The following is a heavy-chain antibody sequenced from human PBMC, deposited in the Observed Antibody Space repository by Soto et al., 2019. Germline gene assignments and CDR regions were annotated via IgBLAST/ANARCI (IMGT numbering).Heavy chain of an antibody. V-gene: IGHV3-33*01. D-gene: IGHD5-18*01. Sequence: QVQLVESGGGVVQPGRSLRLSCAASGFTFSSYGMQWVRQAPGKGLEWVAVKWYDGSKKDYADSVKGRFTISRDNSKNTLYLQMNSLRAEDTAVYYCARDWYSYGYRPADYWGQGTLVTVSS. J-gene: IGHJ4*02. CDR1: GFTFSSYG. CDR3: ARDWYSYGYRPADY. CDR2: KWYDGSKK.